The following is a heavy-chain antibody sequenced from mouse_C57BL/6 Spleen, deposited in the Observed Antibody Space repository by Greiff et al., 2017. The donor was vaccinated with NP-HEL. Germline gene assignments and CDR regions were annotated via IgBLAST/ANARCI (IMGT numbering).Heavy chain of an antibody. Sequence: QVQLQQPGAELVMPGASVKLSCKASGYTFTSYWMHWVKQRPGQGLEWIGEIDPSDSYTNYNQKFKGKSTLTVDKSSSTAYMQLSSLTFEDSAVYYCARSDYGSSWDAYWGQGTLVTVSA. CDR1: GYTFTSYW. D-gene: IGHD1-1*01. J-gene: IGHJ3*01. V-gene: IGHV1-69*01. CDR2: IDPSDSYT. CDR3: ARSDYGSSWDAY.